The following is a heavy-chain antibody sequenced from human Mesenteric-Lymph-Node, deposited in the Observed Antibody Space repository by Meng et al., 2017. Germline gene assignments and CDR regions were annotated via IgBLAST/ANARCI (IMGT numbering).Heavy chain of an antibody. CDR1: VGSISSSNW. CDR3: ASFPPPGKQWLVTDY. V-gene: IGHV4-4*02. D-gene: IGHD6-19*01. CDR2: IYHSGST. J-gene: IGHJ4*02. Sequence: QVQLQGSVPELGRPSGPLSLTCAVSVGSISSSNWWSWVRQPPGKGLEWIGEIYHSGSTNYNPSLKSRVTISVDKSKNQFSLKLSSVTAADTAVYYCASFPPPGKQWLVTDYWGQGTLVTVSS.